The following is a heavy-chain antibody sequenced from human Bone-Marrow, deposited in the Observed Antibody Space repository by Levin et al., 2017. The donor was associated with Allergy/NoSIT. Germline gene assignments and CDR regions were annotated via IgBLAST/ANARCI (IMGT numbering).Heavy chain of an antibody. V-gene: IGHV3-53*01. CDR3: ASAGDYGIPGIS. D-gene: IGHD3-10*01. Sequence: GGSLRLSCTASAFTISSNYMSWVRQTADKGLELISFIYKDGKTFYADSVKGRFTASTDNSKNTLDLQMNSLTVEDTAVYYCASAGDYGIPGISWGQGALVTVSS. CDR1: AFTISSNY. J-gene: IGHJ5*02. CDR2: IYKDGKT.